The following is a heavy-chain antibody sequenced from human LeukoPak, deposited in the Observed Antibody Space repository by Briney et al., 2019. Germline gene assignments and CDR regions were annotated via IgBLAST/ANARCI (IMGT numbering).Heavy chain of an antibody. CDR2: ISSNSSTI. V-gene: IGHV3-48*01. CDR3: AKDSRYPGGYYYYMDV. Sequence: GGSLRLSCAASGFTFSDYSMNWVRQAPGKGLEWVAYISSNSSTIYYADSVRGRFTISRDNAKKSLYLRMNSLRAEDTAVYYCAKDSRYPGGYYYYMDVWGKGTTVTVSS. J-gene: IGHJ6*03. CDR1: GFTFSDYS. D-gene: IGHD4-23*01.